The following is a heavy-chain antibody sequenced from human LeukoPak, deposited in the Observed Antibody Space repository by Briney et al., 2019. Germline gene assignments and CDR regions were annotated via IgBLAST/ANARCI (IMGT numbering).Heavy chain of an antibody. V-gene: IGHV4-59*01. CDR2: IYYSGSS. J-gene: IGHJ6*02. D-gene: IGHD3-22*01. CDR1: GGSISSYY. Sequence: SETLSLTCTVSGGSISSYYWSWIRQPPGKGLEWIGYIYYSGSSNYNPSLRSRVTISLDLSKNQFSLRLSSVTAADTAVYYCARTNNYYDTSGYYPYFYYALDVWGQGTTVTVSS. CDR3: ARTNNYYDTSGYYPYFYYALDV.